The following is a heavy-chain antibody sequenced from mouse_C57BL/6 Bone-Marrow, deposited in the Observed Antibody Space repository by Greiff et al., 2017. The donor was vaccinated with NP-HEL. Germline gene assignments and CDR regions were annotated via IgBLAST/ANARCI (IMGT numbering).Heavy chain of an antibody. V-gene: IGHV1-4*01. CDR3: ARSLLQGY. J-gene: IGHJ2*01. Sequence: VKLMESGAELARPGASVKMSCKASGYTFTSYTMHWVKQRPGQGLEWIGYINPSSGYTKYNQKFKDKATLTADKSSSTAYMQLSSLTSEDSAVYYCARSLLQGYWGQGTTLTVSS. CDR2: INPSSGYT. D-gene: IGHD2-3*01. CDR1: GYTFTSYT.